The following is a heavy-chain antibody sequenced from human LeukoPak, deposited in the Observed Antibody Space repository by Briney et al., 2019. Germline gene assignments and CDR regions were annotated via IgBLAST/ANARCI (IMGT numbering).Heavy chain of an antibody. CDR3: AKDGGSSSWYVDYFDY. Sequence: GGSLRLSCAASGFTFSSYAMSWVRQAPGKGLEWVSAISGSGGSTYYADSVKGRFAISRDNSKNTLYLQMNSLRAEDTAVYYCAKDGGSSSWYVDYFDYWGQGTLVTVSS. CDR1: GFTFSSYA. V-gene: IGHV3-23*01. CDR2: ISGSGGST. D-gene: IGHD6-13*01. J-gene: IGHJ4*02.